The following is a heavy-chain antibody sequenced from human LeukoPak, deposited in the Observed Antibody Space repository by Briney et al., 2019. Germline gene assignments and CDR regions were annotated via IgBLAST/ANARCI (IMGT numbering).Heavy chain of an antibody. D-gene: IGHD2-2*01. CDR3: ARPPRDQDAFDI. J-gene: IGHJ3*02. Sequence: SETLSLTCTVSGGSISSYFWSWIRQPPGKGLEWIGYIYYSGTTNYNPSLKSRVTISVDTSKNQFSLKLSSVTAADTAVYYCARPPRDQDAFDIWGQGTTVTVSS. V-gene: IGHV4-59*01. CDR1: GGSISSYF. CDR2: IYYSGTT.